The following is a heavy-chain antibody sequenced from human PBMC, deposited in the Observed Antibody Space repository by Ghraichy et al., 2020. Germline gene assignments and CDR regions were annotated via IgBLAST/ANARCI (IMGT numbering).Heavy chain of an antibody. CDR2: IKQDGSET. CDR1: GFTFKNHW. Sequence: GESLNISCAASGFTFKNHWMNWVRQAPGKALEWVAIIKQDGSETHYVDSVKGRFTISRDNAQNSLYLQMKFLRAEDTAVYYCAQGGGWLSDRWGQGTLVTVSS. D-gene: IGHD6-19*01. J-gene: IGHJ5*02. V-gene: IGHV3-7*03. CDR3: AQGGGWLSDR.